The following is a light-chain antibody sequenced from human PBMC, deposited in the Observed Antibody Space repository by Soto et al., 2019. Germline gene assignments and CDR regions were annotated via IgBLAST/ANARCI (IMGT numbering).Light chain of an antibody. CDR2: DAS. V-gene: IGKV1-5*01. CDR3: QQLHSSPIT. Sequence: DIQMTQSPSTMSASVGDRVTITCRASQSISSWLAWYQRKRGKAPKXVIYDASSLESGVPSRFRGSEAGAVFTLTISSLQPEDVATDCCQQLHSSPITFGQGTRLEIK. CDR1: QSISSW. J-gene: IGKJ5*01.